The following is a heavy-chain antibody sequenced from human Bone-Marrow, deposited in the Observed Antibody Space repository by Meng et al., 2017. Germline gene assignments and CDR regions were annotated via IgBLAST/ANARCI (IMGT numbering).Heavy chain of an antibody. D-gene: IGHD3-22*01. CDR3: ARLPGGNYYDSSGYYYYYYYYGMDV. Sequence: GESLKISCAASGFTFSSYWMSWVRQAPGKGLEWVANIKQDGSEKYYVDSVKGRFTISRDNAKNSLYLQMNSLRAEDTAVYYCARLPGGNYYDSSGYYYYYYYYGMDVWGQGTTVTVSS. J-gene: IGHJ6*02. CDR2: IKQDGSEK. V-gene: IGHV3-7*01. CDR1: GFTFSSYW.